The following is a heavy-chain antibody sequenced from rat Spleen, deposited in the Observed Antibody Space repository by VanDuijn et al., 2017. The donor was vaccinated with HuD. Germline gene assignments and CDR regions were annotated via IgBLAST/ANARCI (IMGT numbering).Heavy chain of an antibody. D-gene: IGHD1-4*01. CDR3: ATAGSRVSRFAY. Sequence: EVQLVESGGGLVQPGRSLKLSCAASGFTFSDYYMAWVRQAPTKGLEWVATISYDGSGTYYRDPVRGRFTITRDKAKSTLYLQMDSLRTEDTATYYCATAGSRVSRFAYWGQGTLVTVSS. CDR2: ISYDGSGT. J-gene: IGHJ3*01. CDR1: GFTFSDYY. V-gene: IGHV5-7*01.